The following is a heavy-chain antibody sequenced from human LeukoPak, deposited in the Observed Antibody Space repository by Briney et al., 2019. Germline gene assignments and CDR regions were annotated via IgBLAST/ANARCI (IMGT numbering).Heavy chain of an antibody. J-gene: IGHJ4*02. V-gene: IGHV1-2*02. D-gene: IGHD3-22*01. CDR3: ARATIADSSTYYIDY. CDR2: INPNSGGT. CDR1: GDTFSDYY. Sequence: ASVKVSCTASGDTFSDYYMDWVRQAPGQGLEWMGWINPNSGGTNYAQKFQGRVTQTRDLSISTAYMEVSRLTSDDTVVYYCARATIADSSTYYIDYWGLGTLVTVSS.